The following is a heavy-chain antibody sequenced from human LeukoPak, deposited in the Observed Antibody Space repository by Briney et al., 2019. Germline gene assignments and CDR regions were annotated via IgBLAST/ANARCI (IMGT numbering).Heavy chain of an antibody. D-gene: IGHD1-14*01. V-gene: IGHV1-18*01. Sequence: ASVKVSCKASGYTFSSYGISWVRQAPGQGLEWMGWISANNGNTNYAQKFQGRVTMTTDTSTSTAYMELRSLRSDDTAVYYCARRYTPDYYYYYMDVWGKGTTVTVSS. J-gene: IGHJ6*03. CDR2: ISANNGNT. CDR3: ARRYTPDYYYYYMDV. CDR1: GYTFSSYG.